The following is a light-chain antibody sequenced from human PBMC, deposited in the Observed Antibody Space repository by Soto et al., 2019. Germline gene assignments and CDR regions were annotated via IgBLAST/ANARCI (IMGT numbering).Light chain of an antibody. Sequence: DIQITQSPSSMSASVGDRVTITCRASQSISSWLAWYQQKPGRAPRLLIYTTSSLQSGVPSKFSGSASGTDFTLTISSLQPEDFATYYCQQSYSTPWTFGQGTKVYIK. CDR1: QSISSW. V-gene: IGKV1-39*01. J-gene: IGKJ1*01. CDR2: TTS. CDR3: QQSYSTPWT.